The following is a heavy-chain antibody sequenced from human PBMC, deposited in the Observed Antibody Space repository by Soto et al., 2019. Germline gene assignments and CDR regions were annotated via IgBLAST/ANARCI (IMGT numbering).Heavy chain of an antibody. CDR2: ISSSSSTI. J-gene: IGHJ6*03. D-gene: IGHD6-6*01. CDR1: GFTFSSYS. V-gene: IGHV3-48*01. Sequence: GGSLRLSCAASGFTFSSYSMNWVRQAPGKGLEWVSYISSSSSTIYYADSVKGRFTISRDNAKNSLYLQMNSLRAEDTAGYYCARSSISRSYYYYYMDVWGKGTTVTVSS. CDR3: ARSSISRSYYYYYMDV.